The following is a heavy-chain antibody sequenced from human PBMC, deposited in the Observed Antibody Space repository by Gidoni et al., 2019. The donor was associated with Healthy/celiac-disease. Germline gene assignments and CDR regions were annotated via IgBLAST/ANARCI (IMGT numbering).Heavy chain of an antibody. Sequence: QVQLQESCPGLVKPSVTLSLTCTVSGGSISSSYWSWIRQPPGKGLEWSEYIYYSGSTNYNPTLKSRVNISVDTSKNKFSLKLSSVTAEDTAVYYCAGDKAYYYDSSGPLRRDYWGQGTLVTVSS. J-gene: IGHJ4*02. D-gene: IGHD3-22*01. CDR1: GGSISSSY. CDR2: IYYSGST. CDR3: AGDKAYYYDSSGPLRRDY. V-gene: IGHV4-59*12.